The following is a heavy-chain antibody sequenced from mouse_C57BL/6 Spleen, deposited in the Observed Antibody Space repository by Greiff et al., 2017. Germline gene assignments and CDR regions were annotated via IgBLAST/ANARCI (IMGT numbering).Heavy chain of an antibody. CDR3: VRHKDTTVVFDY. D-gene: IGHD1-1*01. CDR2: IRSKSNKYAT. CDR1: GFSFNTYA. V-gene: IGHV10-1*01. J-gene: IGHJ2*01. Sequence: DVMLVESGGGLVQPKGSLKLSCAASGFSFNTYAMNWVRQAPGKGLEWVARIRSKSNKYATYYADSVKDRFTSSRVDSESMLYLQMIHLKTKDTAMYYCVRHKDTTVVFDYWGQGTTLTVSS.